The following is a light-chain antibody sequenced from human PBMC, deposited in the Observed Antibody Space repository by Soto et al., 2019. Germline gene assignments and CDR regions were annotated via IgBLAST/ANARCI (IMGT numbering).Light chain of an antibody. V-gene: IGKV1-39*01. CDR2: AAS. Sequence: DLPMTQSPSSLSASVGDRVTITCRTSQYISNYLNWYRRKPGEAPKLLIFAASTLHSGVASRFSGSGSGTDFTLTISSLQPEDFATYYCQQSWSVPLTFGGGTKVEIK. J-gene: IGKJ4*01. CDR1: QYISNY. CDR3: QQSWSVPLT.